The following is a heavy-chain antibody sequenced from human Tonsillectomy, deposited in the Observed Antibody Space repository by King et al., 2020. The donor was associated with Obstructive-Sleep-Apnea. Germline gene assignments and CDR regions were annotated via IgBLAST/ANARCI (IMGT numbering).Heavy chain of an antibody. V-gene: IGHV3-30*13. CDR1: GFDFNKYG. CDR2: MSDDETIE. CDR3: SRGSGAVLRGFIKNWYFDL. D-gene: IGHD3-10*01. J-gene: IGHJ2*01. Sequence: VQLVESGGGVVQPGRSLRISCEGSGFDFNKYGMHWVRQAPGKGLEWVAVMSDDETIENYADSVKGRFTVSRDNSRHSLYLQMSSLRPEDTAIYYCSRGSGAVLRGFIKNWYFDLWGRGTLVSVSS.